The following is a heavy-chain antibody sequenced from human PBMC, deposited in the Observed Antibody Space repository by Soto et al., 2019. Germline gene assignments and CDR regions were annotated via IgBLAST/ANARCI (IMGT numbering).Heavy chain of an antibody. D-gene: IGHD3-3*01. J-gene: IGHJ6*03. CDR2: INHSGST. CDR3: ARFTIFGVVRSVNYYYYYMDV. V-gene: IGHV4-34*01. Sequence: SETLSLTCAVYGGSFSGYYWSWIRQPPGKGLEWIGEINHSGSTNYNPSLKSRVTISVDTSKNQFSLKLSSVTAADTAVNYCARFTIFGVVRSVNYYYYYMDVWGKGTTVTVSS. CDR1: GGSFSGYY.